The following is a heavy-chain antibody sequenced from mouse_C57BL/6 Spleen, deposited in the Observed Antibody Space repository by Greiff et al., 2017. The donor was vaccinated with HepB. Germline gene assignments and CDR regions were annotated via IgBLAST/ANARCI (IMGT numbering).Heavy chain of an antibody. V-gene: IGHV5-4*01. CDR2: ISDGGSYT. D-gene: IGHD1-1*01. Sequence: EVKLMESGGGLVKPGGSLKLSCAASGFTFSSYAMSWVRQTPEKRLEWVATISDGGSYTYYPDNVKGRFTISRDNAKNNLYLQMSHLKSEDTAMYYCARDGRFIHNYFDYWGQGTTLTVSS. CDR1: GFTFSSYA. CDR3: ARDGRFIHNYFDY. J-gene: IGHJ2*01.